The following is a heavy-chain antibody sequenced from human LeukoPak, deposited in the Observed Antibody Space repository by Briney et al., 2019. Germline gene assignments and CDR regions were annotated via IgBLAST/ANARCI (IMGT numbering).Heavy chain of an antibody. V-gene: IGHV3-30*18. CDR3: AKDRYGSGNNYLDA. D-gene: IGHD3-10*01. CDR2: MSYDGTKE. CDR1: GFSFSSYA. J-gene: IGHJ4*02. Sequence: PGRSLRLSCAASGFSFSSYAMHWDSQAPAKGLEWVAFMSYDGTKEHQADSVKGRFTISRDNSMNTLYLQINSLGPEDTAVYYCAKDRYGSGNNYLDAWGQGTLVTVSS.